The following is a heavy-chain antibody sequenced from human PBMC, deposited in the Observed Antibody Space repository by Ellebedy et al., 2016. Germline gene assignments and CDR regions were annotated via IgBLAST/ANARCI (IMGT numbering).Heavy chain of an antibody. CDR2: VSYDGNYK. CDR3: ASRPLRYSWNTHFDY. V-gene: IGHV3-30-3*01. CDR1: GVTFSSYA. J-gene: IGHJ4*02. Sequence: GGSLRLXCVASGVTFSSYAIHWVRQAPGKGLEWVAFVSYDGNYKYYPDSGKGRFTVSRANSKNTVYLQMNSLSSDDTAVYYCASRPLRYSWNTHFDYWGQGTLVTVSS. D-gene: IGHD1-1*01.